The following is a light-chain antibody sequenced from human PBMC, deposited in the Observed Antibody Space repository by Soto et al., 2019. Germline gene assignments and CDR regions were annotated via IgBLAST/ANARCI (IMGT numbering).Light chain of an antibody. CDR3: QQYNNWPQT. Sequence: DIVMTQSPATLSVSTGHRAPLSCRASQTISSSLAWCQQKPGQAPRLLIYGASTRATGIPARFSGSGSGTEFTLTISSLQSEDFAVYYCQQYNNWPQTFGQGTKVDIK. CDR1: QTISSS. J-gene: IGKJ1*01. CDR2: GAS. V-gene: IGKV3D-15*01.